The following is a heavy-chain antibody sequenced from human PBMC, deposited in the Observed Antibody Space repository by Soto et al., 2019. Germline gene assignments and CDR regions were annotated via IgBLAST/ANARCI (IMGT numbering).Heavy chain of an antibody. CDR1: GYAQTEFS. CDR3: ATDPPKYDSSGYYSRYYGMDV. V-gene: IGHV1-24*01. D-gene: IGHD3-22*01. J-gene: IGHJ6*02. CDR2: FDPEDGET. Sequence: APVKLAWKVSGYAQTEFSMHCLRQAPRKRLEWMGGFDPEDGETIYAQKFQGRVTTTEDTSTDTAYMELSSLRSEDTAVYYCATDPPKYDSSGYYSRYYGMDVWGQGTTVTVSS.